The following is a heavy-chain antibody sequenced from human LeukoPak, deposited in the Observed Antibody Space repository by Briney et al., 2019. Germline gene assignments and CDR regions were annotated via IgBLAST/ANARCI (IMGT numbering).Heavy chain of an antibody. CDR2: ISAYNGNT. CDR1: GYTFTSYG. J-gene: IGHJ4*02. CDR3: ARDYSQADYFDY. V-gene: IGHV1-18*01. Sequence: GASVKVSCKASGYTFTSYGISWVRQAPGQGLERMGWISAYNGNTNYAQKLQGRVTITTDTSRSTAYMEMRRLRSDDTAVYYCARDYSQADYFDYWGQGTLVTVSS. D-gene: IGHD2-21*01.